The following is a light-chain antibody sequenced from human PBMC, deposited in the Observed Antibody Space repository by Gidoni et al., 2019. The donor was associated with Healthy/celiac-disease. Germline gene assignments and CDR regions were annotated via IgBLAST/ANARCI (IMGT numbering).Light chain of an antibody. CDR2: EVS. Sequence: QSALTQPPSASGSPGQSVTISCTGTSSDVGGYNYVSWYQQHPGKAPKLMIYEVSKRPSGVPDRFSGSKSGNTASLTVSGLQAEDEADYYCSSYAGSNNSVVVGGGTKL. J-gene: IGLJ2*01. CDR1: SSDVGGYNY. V-gene: IGLV2-8*01. CDR3: SSYAGSNNSVV.